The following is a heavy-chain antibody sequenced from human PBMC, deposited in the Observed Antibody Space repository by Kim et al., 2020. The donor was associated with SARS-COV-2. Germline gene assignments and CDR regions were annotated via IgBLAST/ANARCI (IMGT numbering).Heavy chain of an antibody. V-gene: IGHV1-2*02. CDR2: INPNGAET. CDR1: GYNFNDHY. Sequence: ASVKVSCKASGYNFNDHYIHWVRQAPGQGLEWMGWINPNGAETKYSEKFHGRVSMTRDTSINTAYVELYSLSSDDPAGYYCARDCDPDYWGQGTWVTVSS. CDR3: ARDCDPDY. J-gene: IGHJ4*02.